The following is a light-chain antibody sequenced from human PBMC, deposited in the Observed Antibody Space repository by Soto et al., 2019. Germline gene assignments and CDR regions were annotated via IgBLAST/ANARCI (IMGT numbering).Light chain of an antibody. CDR3: SSYTTSTSLV. V-gene: IGLV2-14*01. CDR2: EVS. CDR1: SSDVGGYNY. J-gene: IGLJ3*02. Sequence: ALTQPASVSGSPGQSITISCTGTSSDVGGYNYVSWYQQHPGKAPKVMIYEVSNRPSGVSNRFSGSKSGNTASLTISGLQAEDEADYYCSSYTTSTSLVFGGGTKLTVL.